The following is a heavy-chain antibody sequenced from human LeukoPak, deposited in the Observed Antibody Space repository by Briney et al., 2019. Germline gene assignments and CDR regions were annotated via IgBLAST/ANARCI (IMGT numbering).Heavy chain of an antibody. D-gene: IGHD4-17*01. CDR3: ARGEISLRIKKRSAFDI. CDR2: IYHSGST. Sequence: SETLSLTCAVSGGSISSSNWWSWVRQPPGKGLEWIGEIYHSGSTSYNPSLKSRVTISVDKSKNQFSLKLSSVTAADTAVYYCARGEISLRIKKRSAFDIWGQGTMVTVSS. J-gene: IGHJ3*02. V-gene: IGHV4-4*02. CDR1: GGSISSSNW.